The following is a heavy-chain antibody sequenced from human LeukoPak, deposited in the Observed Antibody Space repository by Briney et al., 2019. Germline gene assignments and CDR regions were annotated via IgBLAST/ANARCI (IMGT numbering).Heavy chain of an antibody. J-gene: IGHJ4*02. Sequence: SETLSLTCAVYGGSFSGYYWSWIRQPPGKGLEWIGEINHSGSTNYNPSLKSQVTISVDTSKNQFSLKLSSVTAADTAVYYCARGTAVAGPDYWGQGTLVTVSS. CDR3: ARGTAVAGPDY. V-gene: IGHV4-34*01. CDR2: INHSGST. D-gene: IGHD6-19*01. CDR1: GGSFSGYY.